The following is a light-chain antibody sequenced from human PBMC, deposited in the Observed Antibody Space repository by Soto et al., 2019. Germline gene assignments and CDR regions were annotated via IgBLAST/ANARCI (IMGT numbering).Light chain of an antibody. CDR2: ELS. CDR3: SSYAGSNNFVL. J-gene: IGLJ2*01. V-gene: IGLV2-8*01. CDR1: SSDIGGYNY. Sequence: QSALTQPPSASGSPGQSVTISCTGTSSDIGGYNYVSWYQQHPGKAPKLMIYELSKRPSGVPDRFSGSKSGNTASLTVSGLQAEDEADYYCSSYAGSNNFVLFGGGTKLTVL.